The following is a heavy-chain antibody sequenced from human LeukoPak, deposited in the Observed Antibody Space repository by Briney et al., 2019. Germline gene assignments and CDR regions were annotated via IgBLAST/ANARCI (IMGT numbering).Heavy chain of an antibody. CDR2: IYHSGST. CDR3: ARLSRVKDTFDG. V-gene: IGHV4-59*01. CDR1: GGSINSYY. D-gene: IGHD2/OR15-2a*01. Sequence: PSETLSLTCTVSGGSINSYYWSWIRQPPGKGLEWIGYIYHSGSTMYNPSLKSRVTISVDTSSNRFSLKLTSVTAADTAVYYCARLSRVKDTFDGWGQGTMVTVSS. J-gene: IGHJ3*01.